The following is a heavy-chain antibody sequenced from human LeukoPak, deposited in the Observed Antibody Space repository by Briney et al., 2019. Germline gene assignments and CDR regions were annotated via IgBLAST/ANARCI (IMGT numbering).Heavy chain of an antibody. V-gene: IGHV5-51*01. J-gene: IGHJ5*02. D-gene: IGHD6-19*01. Sequence: KVSCKASGYTFTSYWIGWVRQMSGKGLEWMGIIFPGTSDTRYCPSFEGQVTISVDKSISTAYLQWNSLTAADSGMYYCARRPLGYSSNWFDPWGQGTLVTVSS. CDR2: IFPGTSDT. CDR1: GYTFTSYW. CDR3: ARRPLGYSSNWFDP.